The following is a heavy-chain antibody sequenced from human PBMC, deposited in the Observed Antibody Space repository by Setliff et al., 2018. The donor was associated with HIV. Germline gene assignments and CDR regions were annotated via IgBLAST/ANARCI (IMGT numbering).Heavy chain of an antibody. J-gene: IGHJ6*02. CDR2: IYHSGTT. CDR3: ARIFGDQGYYYGMDV. CDR1: GYSISSGYY. V-gene: IGHV4-38-2*01. Sequence: SETLSLTCAVSGYSISSGYYWGWIRQPPGKGLEWVGSIYHSGTTYYNPSLKSRVTISVDTSKNQFSLKLSSVIAADTAVYYCARIFGDQGYYYGMDVWGQGTTVTVS. D-gene: IGHD3-3*01.